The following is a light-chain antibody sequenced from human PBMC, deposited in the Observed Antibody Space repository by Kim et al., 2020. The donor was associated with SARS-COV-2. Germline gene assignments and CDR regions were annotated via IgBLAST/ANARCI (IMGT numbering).Light chain of an antibody. Sequence: LGERAPLSCLCSQTLSIFCLALYQQNPGQAPRLLIYGASSRATGIPDMFSGSVSGTDFPLTISRLEPEDFAVYYCQQYGNLSLTFGRGTKVDIK. V-gene: IGKV3-20*01. CDR3: QQYGNLSLT. CDR1: QTLSIFC. J-gene: IGKJ4*01. CDR2: GAS.